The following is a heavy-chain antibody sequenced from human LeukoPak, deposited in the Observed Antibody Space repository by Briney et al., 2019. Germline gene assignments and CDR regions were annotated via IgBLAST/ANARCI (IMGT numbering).Heavy chain of an antibody. V-gene: IGHV4-61*02. CDR3: ARGPGRRVVVAPNFDY. CDR2: IYTSGST. D-gene: IGHD2-15*01. J-gene: IGHJ4*02. CDR1: GGSISSGSYY. Sequence: SETLSLTCTVSGGSISSGSYYWSWIRQPAGNGLEWIGRIYTSGSTNYNPSLKIRVTISVDTSKNQFSLKLSSVTAADTAVYYCARGPGRRVVVAPNFDYWGQGTLVTVSS.